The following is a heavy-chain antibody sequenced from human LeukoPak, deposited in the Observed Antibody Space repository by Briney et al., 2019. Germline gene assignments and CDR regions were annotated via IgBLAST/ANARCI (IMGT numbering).Heavy chain of an antibody. Sequence: VASVKVPCKASGYTFTNNYIHWVRQAPGQGLEWMGMINPSGGSTTCAQNFQGRVTMTRDTSTSTVYMELSSLRSEDTAVYYCARRYYDSSGEYIYDYWGQGTLVTVSS. V-gene: IGHV1-46*01. CDR2: INPSGGST. J-gene: IGHJ4*02. CDR1: GYTFTNNY. D-gene: IGHD3-22*01. CDR3: ARRYYDSSGEYIYDY.